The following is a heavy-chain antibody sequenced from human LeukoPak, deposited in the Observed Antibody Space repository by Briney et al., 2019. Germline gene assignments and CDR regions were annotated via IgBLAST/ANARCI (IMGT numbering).Heavy chain of an antibody. CDR3: ARQSGYDYAFHI. D-gene: IGHD5-12*01. CDR1: GYTFTGYY. CDR2: INPNSGGT. Sequence: GASVKVSCKASGYTFTGYYMHWVRQAPGQGLEWMGWINPNSGGTNYAQKFQGRVTMTRDTSISTAYMELSRLRSGDTAVYYCARQSGYDYAFHIWGQGTMVTVSS. V-gene: IGHV1-2*02. J-gene: IGHJ3*02.